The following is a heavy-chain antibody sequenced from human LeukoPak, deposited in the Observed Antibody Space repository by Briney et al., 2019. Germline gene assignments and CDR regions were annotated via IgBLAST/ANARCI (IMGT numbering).Heavy chain of an antibody. Sequence: GSLRLSCAASGFTFSSYAMSWVRQAPGKGLGWVSSISGLGGDTYYADSVRGRFTSSRDNSKNTLYLQMNSLRAEDTAVYYCAKRPYINTDGWFDPWGQGTLVTVSS. CDR2: ISGLGGDT. CDR1: GFTFSSYA. V-gene: IGHV3-23*01. J-gene: IGHJ5*02. CDR3: AKRPYINTDGWFDP. D-gene: IGHD2-21*01.